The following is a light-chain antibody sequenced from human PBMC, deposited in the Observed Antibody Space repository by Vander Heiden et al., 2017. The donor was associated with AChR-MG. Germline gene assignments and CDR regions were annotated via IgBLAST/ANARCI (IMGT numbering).Light chain of an antibody. CDR1: SSDVGGYND. Sequence: QSALTQPPASSGSPRQAVTISCTGTSSDVGGYNDGSWYQQHPGKAPKLTIYEVSPRPSGAPDRFSGSKSGNTASLTVSGLQAEDEADYYCSSYAGSNNFVVFGGGTKLTVL. V-gene: IGLV2-8*01. CDR2: EVS. J-gene: IGLJ2*01. CDR3: SSYAGSNNFVV.